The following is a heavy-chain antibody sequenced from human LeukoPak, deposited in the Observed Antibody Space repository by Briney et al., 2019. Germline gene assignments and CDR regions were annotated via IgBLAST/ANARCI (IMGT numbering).Heavy chain of an antibody. J-gene: IGHJ4*02. D-gene: IGHD5-12*01. Sequence: GGSLRLSCAASGFTFVDYAMHWVRQAPGKGLEWVSGISWNSGSIGYADSVKGRFTISRDNAKNSLYLQMNSLRAEDTALYYCAKDIGGYDYYFNYWGQGTLVTVSS. CDR3: AKDIGGYDYYFNY. V-gene: IGHV3-9*01. CDR2: ISWNSGSI. CDR1: GFTFVDYA.